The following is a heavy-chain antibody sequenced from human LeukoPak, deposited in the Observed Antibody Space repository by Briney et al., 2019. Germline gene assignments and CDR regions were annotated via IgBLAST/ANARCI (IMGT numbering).Heavy chain of an antibody. CDR2: ISSRSSHI. CDR1: GFTFSTYS. Sequence: GGSLRLSCATSGFTFSTYSMNWVRQAPGKGLEWVSSISSRSSHIYYADSLKGRSTISRDNAKDTLYLQMSSLRDEDTAVYYCVSDLCGGDDQWGRGTLVTVSS. J-gene: IGHJ5*02. D-gene: IGHD3-3*01. V-gene: IGHV3-21*01. CDR3: VSDLCGGDDQ.